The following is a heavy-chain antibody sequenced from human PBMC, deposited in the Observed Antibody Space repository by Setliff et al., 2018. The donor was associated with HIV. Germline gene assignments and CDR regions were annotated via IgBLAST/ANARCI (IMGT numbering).Heavy chain of an antibody. V-gene: IGHV3-74*01. D-gene: IGHD6-19*01. CDR3: AREGATTAGFDI. Sequence: SGGSLRLSCAASGFTFSFDWMSWVRQAPGKGLVWVSRINYDRITTSYADSVQGRFTISRDNAKNTVYLQMNSLRVDDTAIYYCAREGATTAGFDIWGHGTMVTVSS. J-gene: IGHJ3*02. CDR2: INYDRITT. CDR1: GFTFSFDW.